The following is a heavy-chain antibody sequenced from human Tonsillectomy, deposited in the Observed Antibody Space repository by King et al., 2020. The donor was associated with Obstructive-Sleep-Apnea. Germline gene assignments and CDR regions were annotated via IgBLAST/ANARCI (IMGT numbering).Heavy chain of an antibody. D-gene: IGHD3-10*01. CDR1: GFTFRSYA. CDR3: ARDYASGTYYPSLDY. J-gene: IGHJ4*02. CDR2: ISYDELNT. V-gene: IGHV3-30-3*01. Sequence: VQLVESGGGVVQPGRSLRLSCAASGFTFRSYAMHWVRQAPGKGLEWVAIISYDELNTYYADSVKGRFTISRDISKKKVYLQMNSLRPEDTALYYCARDYASGTYYPSLDYWGQGTLVTVSS.